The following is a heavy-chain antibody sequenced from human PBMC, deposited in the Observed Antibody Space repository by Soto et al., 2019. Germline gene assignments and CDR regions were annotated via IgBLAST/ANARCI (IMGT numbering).Heavy chain of an antibody. Sequence: QVQLVQSGAEVKKPGSSVKVSCKASGGTFSSYTISWVRQAPGQGLEWMGRIIPIIGIANYAQKFQARVTITADKSTTTSYMELSRLRSEDTAVYYCASDKDPNNDFWSGSLDDCWGQGTLVTVSA. D-gene: IGHD3-3*01. CDR3: ASDKDPNNDFWSGSLDDC. CDR1: GGTFSSYT. J-gene: IGHJ4*02. CDR2: IIPIIGIA. V-gene: IGHV1-69*02.